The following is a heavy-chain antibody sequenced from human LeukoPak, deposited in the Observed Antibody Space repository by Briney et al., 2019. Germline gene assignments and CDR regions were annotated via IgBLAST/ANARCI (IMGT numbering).Heavy chain of an antibody. V-gene: IGHV3-48*03. CDR1: GFTFRHYA. D-gene: IGHD3-10*01. J-gene: IGHJ4*02. CDR3: ARGFGRFGHRFGY. CDR2: MSSRDNTR. Sequence: PGGSLRLSCVASGFTFRHYAMSWVRQAPGRGLEWISYMSSRDNTRYYAESVRGRFTMSRDNAKNSLSLQMNGLRVEDTAVYYCARGFGRFGHRFGYLGQGTLVTVSS.